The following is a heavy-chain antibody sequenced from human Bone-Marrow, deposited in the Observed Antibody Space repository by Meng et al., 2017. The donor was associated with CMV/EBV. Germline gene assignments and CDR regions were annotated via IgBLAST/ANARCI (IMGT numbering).Heavy chain of an antibody. V-gene: IGHV4-39*07. J-gene: IGHJ5*02. CDR2: IYYNGNT. D-gene: IGHD1-7*01. CDR1: GGSISTSTYY. CDR3: ARLPNWNYFGGWFDP. Sequence: SETLSLTCTVSGGSISTSTYYWGWIRQPPGEGLEWIGSIYYNGNTYYNPSLKSRVSISLDTSRDQFSLTLSSVTAADTAVYYCARLPNWNYFGGWFDPWGQGTLVTVSS.